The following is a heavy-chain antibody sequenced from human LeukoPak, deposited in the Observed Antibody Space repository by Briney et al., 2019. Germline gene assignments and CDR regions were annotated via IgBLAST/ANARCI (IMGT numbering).Heavy chain of an antibody. CDR3: ARDQLYCTGGICYFDY. V-gene: IGHV3-74*01. D-gene: IGHD2-8*02. Sequence: PGGSLRLSCAASGFTFSSYWMHWLRQAPGKGLVWVSRINSDGRSTSSADSVKGRFTISRDNAKNTLYLQMNSLRTEDTAVYYCARDQLYCTGGICYFDYWGQGTLVTVSS. J-gene: IGHJ4*02. CDR2: INSDGRST. CDR1: GFTFSSYW.